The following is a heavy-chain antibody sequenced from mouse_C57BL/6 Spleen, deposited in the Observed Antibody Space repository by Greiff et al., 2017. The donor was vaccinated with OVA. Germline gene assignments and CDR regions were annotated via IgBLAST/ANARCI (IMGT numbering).Heavy chain of an antibody. V-gene: IGHV1-55*01. D-gene: IGHD2-4*01. CDR2: IYPGSGST. J-gene: IGHJ2*01. CDR1: GYTFTSYW. CDR3: ARGYYDYDGTFDD. Sequence: QVQLQQPGAELVKPGASVKMSCKASGYTFTSYWITWVKQRPGQGLEWIGDIYPGSGSTNYNEKFKSKATLTVDTSSSTAYMQLSSLTSEDSAVYYCARGYYDYDGTFDDWGQGTTLTVSS.